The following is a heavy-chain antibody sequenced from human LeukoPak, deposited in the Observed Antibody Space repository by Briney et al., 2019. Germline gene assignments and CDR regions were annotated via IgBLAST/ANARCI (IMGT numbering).Heavy chain of an antibody. V-gene: IGHV3-33*01. D-gene: IGHD6-13*01. CDR1: GFTFSSYG. Sequence: GGSLRLSCAASGFTFSSYGMHWVRQAPGKGLEWVAVIWYDGSNKYYADSVKGRFTISRDNSKNTLYLQMNSLRAEDTAVYYCARPSSSWYSVPNMDVWGKGTTVTVSS. CDR3: ARPSSSWYSVPNMDV. CDR2: IWYDGSNK. J-gene: IGHJ6*03.